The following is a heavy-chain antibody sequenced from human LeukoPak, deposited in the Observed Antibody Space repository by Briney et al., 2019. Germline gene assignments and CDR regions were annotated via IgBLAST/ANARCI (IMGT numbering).Heavy chain of an antibody. CDR3: ARAPSEIGGYYPEYFRH. D-gene: IGHD3-22*01. CDR2: IKSDGGT. CDR1: GFTFSSYR. V-gene: IGHV3-74*01. Sequence: PGGSLRLSCAASGFTFSSYRMHWVPQAPGKGVVWVSRIKSDGGTNYADSVKGRFTISRDNAKNTVSLQMNSLGAEDTGVYYCARAPSEIGGYYPEYFRHWGQGTLVTVSS. J-gene: IGHJ1*01.